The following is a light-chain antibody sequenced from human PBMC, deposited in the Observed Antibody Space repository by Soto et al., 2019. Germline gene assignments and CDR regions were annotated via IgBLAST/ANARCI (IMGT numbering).Light chain of an antibody. CDR1: SSNIGAPYD. V-gene: IGLV1-40*01. CDR3: QSYDISLHNYV. CDR2: GDN. J-gene: IGLJ1*01. Sequence: QSVVTQPPSASGTPGQRVTISCSGSSSNIGAPYDVHWYQHLPGTAPKLLIYGDNNRPSGVPDRFSGSKSGTSASLAITRLQAEDEADYYCQSYDISLHNYVFGTGTKVTVL.